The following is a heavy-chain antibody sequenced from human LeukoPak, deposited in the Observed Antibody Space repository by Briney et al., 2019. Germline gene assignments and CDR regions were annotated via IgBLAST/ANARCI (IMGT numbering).Heavy chain of an antibody. CDR2: MYPGDSDT. D-gene: IGHD2-15*01. J-gene: IGHJ3*01. Sequence: MSGESLKISGMCSGSTFATYWTSWVRQMPGKGLEWMGIMYPGDSDTRYSPSFQGQVTISADKSISTAYLQWRSLKASDTAMYYSASRVAYDDACDLGAQGPMVTVSS. CDR1: GSTFATYW. V-gene: IGHV5-51*01. CDR3: ASRVAYDDACDL.